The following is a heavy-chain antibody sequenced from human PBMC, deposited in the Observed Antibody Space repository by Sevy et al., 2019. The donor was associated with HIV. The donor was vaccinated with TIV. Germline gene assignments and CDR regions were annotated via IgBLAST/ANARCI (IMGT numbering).Heavy chain of an antibody. D-gene: IGHD2-15*01. CDR2: ISGRDSST. V-gene: IGHV3-23*01. CDR3: AKPLHCSGGSCFDY. CDR1: GFNFTNYA. J-gene: IGHJ4*02. Sequence: GGSLRLSCAASGFNFTNYAMNWVRQPPGKGLEWVSAISGRDSSTYYADSVKGRFTISRDNSKNTLYLQMNSLRAEDTAVYYCAKPLHCSGGSCFDYWGQGTLVTVSS.